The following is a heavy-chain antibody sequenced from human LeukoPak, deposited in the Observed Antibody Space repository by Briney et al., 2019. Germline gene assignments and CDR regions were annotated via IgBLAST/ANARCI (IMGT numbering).Heavy chain of an antibody. V-gene: IGHV3-30-3*01. D-gene: IGHD1-26*01. CDR2: ISYDGSNK. CDR3: ARGGIVGATRYFQH. J-gene: IGHJ1*01. Sequence: GGSLRLSCAASGFTFSSYAMHWVRQAPGKGLERVAVISYDGSNKYYADSVKGRFTISRDNSKNTLYLQMNSLRAEDTAVYYCARGGIVGATRYFQHWGQGTLVTVSS. CDR1: GFTFSSYA.